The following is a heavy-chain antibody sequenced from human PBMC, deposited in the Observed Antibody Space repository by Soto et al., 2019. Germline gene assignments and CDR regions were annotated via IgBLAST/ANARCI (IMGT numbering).Heavy chain of an antibody. Sequence: GGSLRLSCAASGFTFSSYGMHWVRQAPGKGLEWVAVISYDGSNKYYADSVKGRFTISRDNSKNTLYLQMNSLRAEDTAVYYCAKDTNPHSYSSGGFDYWGRGTLVTVSS. CDR3: AKDTNPHSYSSGGFDY. J-gene: IGHJ4*02. D-gene: IGHD6-19*01. V-gene: IGHV3-30*18. CDR1: GFTFSSYG. CDR2: ISYDGSNK.